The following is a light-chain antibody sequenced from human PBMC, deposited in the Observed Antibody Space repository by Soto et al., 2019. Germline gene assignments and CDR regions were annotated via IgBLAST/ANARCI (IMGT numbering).Light chain of an antibody. CDR1: QSVRSN. CDR2: GAT. V-gene: IGKV3-15*01. Sequence: EIVRTQSPATLSESPGERATLSCRASQSVRSNLGWYQQKPGQAPRLLIFGATTRATGVPARFSGSGSGTEFTLTISSLQSEDFAVYYCQQYNNGWSFGQGTKVDI. CDR3: QQYNNGWS. J-gene: IGKJ1*01.